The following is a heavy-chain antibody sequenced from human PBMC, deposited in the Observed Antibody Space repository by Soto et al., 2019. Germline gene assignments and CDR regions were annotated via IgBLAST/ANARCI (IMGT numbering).Heavy chain of an antibody. CDR1: GFTFSSFA. CDR2: ISGSGDGT. CDR3: AGPGYSSQDY. D-gene: IGHD5-18*01. J-gene: IGHJ4*02. V-gene: IGHV3-23*01. Sequence: GGSLRLSCAASGFTFSSFALSWVRQAPGKGLEWVSAISGSGDGTDYADSVKGRFTISRDNSKNTLYLQMNSLRAEDTAVYYCAGPGYSSQDYWGQGALVTV.